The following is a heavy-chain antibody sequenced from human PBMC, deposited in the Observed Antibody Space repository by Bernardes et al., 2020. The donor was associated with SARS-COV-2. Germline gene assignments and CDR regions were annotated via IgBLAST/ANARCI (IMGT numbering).Heavy chain of an antibody. V-gene: IGHV4-34*01. CDR1: GGSFSTHY. Sequence: SQTLSLTCALYGGSFSTHYWNWIRQPPGKGLEWTGEINHSGNTHYNPSLKSRVTISVDTSKNQFSLKVSSVTAADTAVYYCGRASPSDSGYDSPWGQGTLVTVS. CDR2: INHSGNT. D-gene: IGHD5-12*01. J-gene: IGHJ5*02. CDR3: GRASPSDSGYDSP.